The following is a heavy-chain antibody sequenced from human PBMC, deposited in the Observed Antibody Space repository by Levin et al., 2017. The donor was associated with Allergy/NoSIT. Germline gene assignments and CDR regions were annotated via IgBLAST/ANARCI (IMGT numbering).Heavy chain of an antibody. CDR2: IKSKTYGGTT. CDR3: ATDNIVPGIFDF. V-gene: IGHV3-15*01. D-gene: IGHD2/OR15-2a*01. CDR1: GFTFNNAW. J-gene: IGHJ4*02. Sequence: KPGGSLRLSCAGSGFTFNNAWMSWVRQAPGKGLEWVGRIKSKTYGGTTDFAAPVKGRFTISRDDSKNTLFLQMNSLKTEDTAVYYCATDNIVPGIFDFWGQGTLVTVSS.